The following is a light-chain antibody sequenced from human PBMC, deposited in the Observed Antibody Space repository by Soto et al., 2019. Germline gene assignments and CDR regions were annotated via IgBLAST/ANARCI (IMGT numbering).Light chain of an antibody. Sequence: QSALTQPASVSGSPGQPITISCTGASSDVGGYNFVSWYQQHPGKAPKLMIYEVSNRPSGVSHRFSGSKSGNTASLTISGLQAEDEADYYCSSYTSSSTLVFGTGTKLTVL. CDR2: EVS. CDR3: SSYTSSSTLV. J-gene: IGLJ1*01. CDR1: SSDVGGYNF. V-gene: IGLV2-14*01.